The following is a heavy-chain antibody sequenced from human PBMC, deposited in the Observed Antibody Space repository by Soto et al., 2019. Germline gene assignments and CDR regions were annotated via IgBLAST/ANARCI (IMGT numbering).Heavy chain of an antibody. CDR3: ENCRFEY. J-gene: IGHJ4*02. V-gene: IGHV6-1*01. CDR2: TYYRSKWYN. D-gene: IGHD1-1*01. CDR1: GYGVAVNISA. Sequence: SQTRARACAISGYGVAVNISALNWIRHSPSRGLEWLGRTYYRSKWYNDYAVSMRSRITINQDTTQNQFSLQLNSATPEDTAVYYSENCRFEYWGKRNMVNVSS.